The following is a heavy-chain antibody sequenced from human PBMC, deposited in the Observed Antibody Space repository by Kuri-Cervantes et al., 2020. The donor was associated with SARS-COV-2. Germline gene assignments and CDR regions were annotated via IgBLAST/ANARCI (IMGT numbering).Heavy chain of an antibody. V-gene: IGHV3-48*01. CDR3: ARSPGDGDYDPFDY. J-gene: IGHJ4*02. CDR2: ISSSTSTK. CDR1: TFTFSNCS. D-gene: IGHD4-17*01. Sequence: GGSLRLSCAASTFTFSNCSMSRVRQAPGKGLEWVSYISSSTSTKYYAGSVKGRFTICRDNARNSLYLQMNSLRAEDTAVYYCARSPGDGDYDPFDYWGQGTLVTVSS.